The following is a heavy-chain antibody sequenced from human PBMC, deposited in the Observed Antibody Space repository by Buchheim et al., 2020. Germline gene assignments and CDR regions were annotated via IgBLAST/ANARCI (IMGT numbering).Heavy chain of an antibody. CDR2: INPSGGST. J-gene: IGHJ6*02. V-gene: IGHV1-46*01. Sequence: QVQLVQSGAEVKKPGASVKVSCKASGYTFTSYYMHWVRQAPGQGLEWMGIINPSGGSTSYAQKFQGRVTMTRDTSTSTVDMELSSLRSEDTAVYYCARDRLIRFLEWSTPDPYGMDVWGQGTT. D-gene: IGHD3-3*01. CDR3: ARDRLIRFLEWSTPDPYGMDV. CDR1: GYTFTSYY.